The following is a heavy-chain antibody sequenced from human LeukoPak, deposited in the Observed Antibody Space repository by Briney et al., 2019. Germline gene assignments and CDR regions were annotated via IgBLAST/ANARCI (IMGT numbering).Heavy chain of an antibody. CDR2: INAGNGNT. D-gene: IGHD5-24*01. V-gene: IGHV1-3*01. CDR3: ARTEMATILDFDY. Sequence: ASVKVSCKASGYTFTSYAMHWVRQAPGQRPEWMGWINAGNGNTKYSQKFQGRVTITRDTSASTAYMELSSLRSEDTAVIYCARTEMATILDFDYWGQGTLVTVSS. CDR1: GYTFTSYA. J-gene: IGHJ4*02.